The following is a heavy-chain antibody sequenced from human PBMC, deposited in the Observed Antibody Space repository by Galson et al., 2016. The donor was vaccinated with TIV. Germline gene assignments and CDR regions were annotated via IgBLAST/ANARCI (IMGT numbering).Heavy chain of an antibody. Sequence: SVKVSCKASGYSFNSHGISWVRQAPGQGLEWMGWISAYTGGTHYAQKFQGRVTLTTDTSTSTAHMELRSLRSDDTAVYYCARVTIPGGYDFLSGSHFDSWGQGTLVTVSS. CDR1: GYSFNSHG. V-gene: IGHV1-18*01. J-gene: IGHJ4*02. D-gene: IGHD3-3*01. CDR3: ARVTIPGGYDFLSGSHFDS. CDR2: ISAYTGGT.